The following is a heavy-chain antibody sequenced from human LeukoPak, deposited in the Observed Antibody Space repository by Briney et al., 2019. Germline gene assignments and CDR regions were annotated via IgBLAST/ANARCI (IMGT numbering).Heavy chain of an antibody. CDR2: ISGSGGST. CDR1: GVTFSSYA. J-gene: IGHJ6*03. Sequence: PGGSLRLSCAASGVTFSSYAMSWVRQAPGKGLEWVSAISGSGGSTYYADSVKGRFTISRDNSKNTLYLQMNSLRAEDTAVYYCASQIGTTGYYYYYMDVWGKGTTVTVSS. V-gene: IGHV3-23*01. CDR3: ASQIGTTGYYYYYMDV. D-gene: IGHD1-7*01.